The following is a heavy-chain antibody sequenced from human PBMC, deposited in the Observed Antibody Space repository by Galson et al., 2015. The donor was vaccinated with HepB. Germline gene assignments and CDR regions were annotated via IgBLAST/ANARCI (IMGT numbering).Heavy chain of an antibody. V-gene: IGHV1-18*04. J-gene: IGHJ5*02. CDR1: GYTFTSYG. D-gene: IGHD2-2*01. CDR3: GRTRTQGGGVDP. Sequence: SVKVSCKASGYTFTSYGISWVRQAPGQGLEGMGWISGYNGNTKSAQKVQGRVTMTTDTSTSTAYMELRSLRSDDTAVYYCGRTRTQGGGVDPWGQGTLATVSS. CDR2: ISGYNGNT.